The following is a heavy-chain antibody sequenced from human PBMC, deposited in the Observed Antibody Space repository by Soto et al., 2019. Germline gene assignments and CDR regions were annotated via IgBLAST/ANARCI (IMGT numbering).Heavy chain of an antibody. CDR2: ISGSGGST. V-gene: IGHV3-23*01. CDR3: AKDIPAYYYDSSGSKPYYYGMDV. D-gene: IGHD3-22*01. Sequence: GGSLRLSCAASGFTFSSYAMSWVRQAPGKGLEWVSAISGSGGSTYYADSVKGRFTISRDNSKNTLYLQMNSLRAEDTAVYYCAKDIPAYYYDSSGSKPYYYGMDVWGQGTTVTVSS. J-gene: IGHJ6*02. CDR1: GFTFSSYA.